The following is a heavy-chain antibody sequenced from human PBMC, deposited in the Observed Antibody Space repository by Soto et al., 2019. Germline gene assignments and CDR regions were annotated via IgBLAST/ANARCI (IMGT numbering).Heavy chain of an antibody. Sequence: EVQLVESGGGLVKPGGSLRLSCAASGFTFNNAWMSWVRQAPGKGLEWVGRIKSKTDGGTTDYAAPVKGRFTISRDNAKNSLYLQMNSLRAEDTAVYYCARDRGTAAALSPSDYWGQGTLVTVSS. J-gene: IGHJ4*02. CDR3: ARDRGTAAALSPSDY. CDR1: GFTFNNAW. CDR2: IKSKTDGGTT. V-gene: IGHV3-15*01. D-gene: IGHD6-13*01.